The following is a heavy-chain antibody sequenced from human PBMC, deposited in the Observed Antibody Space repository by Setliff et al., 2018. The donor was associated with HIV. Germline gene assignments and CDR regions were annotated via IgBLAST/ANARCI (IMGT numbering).Heavy chain of an antibody. V-gene: IGHV3-48*01. Sequence: PGGSLRLSCAASGFTFSSYAMNWVRQAPGTGLEWISYISSDSIFIYYADSVKGRFTISRDNAKNSLYLQMNSLRADDTAMYYCVRDYFRPGTVGTTSPLDNWGQGTLVTVSS. J-gene: IGHJ1*01. CDR1: GFTFSSYA. CDR3: VRDYFRPGTVGTTSPLDN. D-gene: IGHD1-26*01. CDR2: ISSDSIFI.